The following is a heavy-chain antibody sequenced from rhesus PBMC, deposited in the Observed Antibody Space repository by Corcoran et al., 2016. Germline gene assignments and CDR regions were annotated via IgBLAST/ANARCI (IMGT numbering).Heavy chain of an antibody. D-gene: IGHD2-21*01. CDR3: ARLKTGLVVVATPGGY. CDR1: GGSFSSHW. CDR2: INGNSRGT. J-gene: IGHJ4*01. Sequence: QVQLQESGPGLVKPSETLSLTCAVSGGSFSSHWWSWIRQPPGKGLEWIGEINGNSRGTTYNPSRRSRVTNSKDESKNQFALKLSAVTAADTAVYYCARLKTGLVVVATPGGYWGQGVLVTVSS. V-gene: IGHV4-80*01.